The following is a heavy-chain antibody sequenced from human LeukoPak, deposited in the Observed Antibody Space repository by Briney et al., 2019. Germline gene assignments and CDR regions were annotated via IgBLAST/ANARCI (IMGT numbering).Heavy chain of an antibody. CDR2: IYYSGST. D-gene: IGHD3-3*01. J-gene: IGHJ6*02. V-gene: IGHV4-59*01. Sequence: PSEILSLTCTVSGGSISSYYWSWIRQPPGKGLEWIGYIYYSGSTNYNPSLKSRVTISVDTSKNQFSLKLSSVTAADTAVYYCARDKAYYDFWSGYFPYYYYGMDVWVQGTTVTVSS. CDR3: ARDKAYYDFWSGYFPYYYYGMDV. CDR1: GGSISSYY.